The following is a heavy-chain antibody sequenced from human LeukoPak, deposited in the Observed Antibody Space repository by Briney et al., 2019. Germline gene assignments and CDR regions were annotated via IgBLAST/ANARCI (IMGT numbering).Heavy chain of an antibody. Sequence: SETLSLTCVVNNGSFTDYFWSWIRQPPGKGLEWMGEVYHSGSTNYNPSLKSRLSISADMSKKQFSLKLNSVTAADTAVYYCAREKFLGRLTRVLDTWGQGTLVTVSS. J-gene: IGHJ5*02. V-gene: IGHV4-34*01. CDR3: AREKFLGRLTRVLDT. D-gene: IGHD3-3*01. CDR2: VYHSGST. CDR1: NGSFTDYF.